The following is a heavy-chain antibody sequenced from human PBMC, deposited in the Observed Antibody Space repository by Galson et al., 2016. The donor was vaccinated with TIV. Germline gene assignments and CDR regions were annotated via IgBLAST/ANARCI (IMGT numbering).Heavy chain of an antibody. V-gene: IGHV3-33*01. D-gene: IGHD3/OR15-3a*01. Sequence: SLRLSCAASGFTFSDYGMHWVRQAPGKGLEWVAGLWFDGSHISYGDSVTGRVAISRDNARKMLYLQMKSLRAEDTALYYCAREFRDYYFDYWGQGTLVTVSS. CDR1: GFTFSDYG. J-gene: IGHJ4*02. CDR2: LWFDGSHI. CDR3: AREFRDYYFDY.